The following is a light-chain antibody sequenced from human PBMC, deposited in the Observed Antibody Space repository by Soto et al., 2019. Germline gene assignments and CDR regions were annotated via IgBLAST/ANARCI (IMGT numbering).Light chain of an antibody. V-gene: IGLV2-14*01. CDR3: SSYTSSSPYV. Sequence: QSALTQPASVSGSPGQSITISSTGTSGDVGGYNYVSWYQHHPGKAPKLMIYEVSNRPSGVSNRFSGSKSGNTASLTISGLQAEDEADYSCSSYTSSSPYVFGTGTKLTVL. CDR1: SGDVGGYNY. CDR2: EVS. J-gene: IGLJ1*01.